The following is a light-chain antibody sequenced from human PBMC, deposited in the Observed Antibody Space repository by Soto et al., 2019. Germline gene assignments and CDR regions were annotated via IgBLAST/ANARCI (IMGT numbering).Light chain of an antibody. Sequence: SYELTQPPSVSVAPGQTARISCGGNKIETKTVFWYQQKPGQAPVVVVSDDSVRPSGIPERFSGSNSGGTATLSIIGVEAGHEAEYYCQAWDSLSDHHVFWTRTKVTVL. CDR3: QAWDSLSDHHV. CDR1: KIETKT. CDR2: DDS. J-gene: IGLJ1*01. V-gene: IGLV3-21*02.